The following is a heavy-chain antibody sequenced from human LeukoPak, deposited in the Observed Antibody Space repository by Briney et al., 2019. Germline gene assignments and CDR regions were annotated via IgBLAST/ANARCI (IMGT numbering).Heavy chain of an antibody. Sequence: SVTVSCKGSGGTFSSYAISWVRQAPGQGLEWMGGIIPIFGTANYAQKFQGSVTITADESTRRAYMELSRLRSEDTAVYYCARGYYYGSGSYSQNGFDPWGQGTLVTVST. CDR3: ARGYYYGSGSYSQNGFDP. CDR1: GGTFSSYA. J-gene: IGHJ5*02. V-gene: IGHV1-69*13. D-gene: IGHD3-10*01. CDR2: IIPIFGTA.